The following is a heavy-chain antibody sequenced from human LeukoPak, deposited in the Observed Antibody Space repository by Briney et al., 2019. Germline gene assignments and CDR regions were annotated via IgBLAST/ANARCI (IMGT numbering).Heavy chain of an antibody. CDR2: ISSSSSYI. D-gene: IGHD3-3*01. V-gene: IGHV3-21*01. Sequence: PGGSLRLSCAASGFTFSSYSMNWVRQAPGKGLEWVSSISSSSSYIYYADSVKGRFTISRDNAKNSLYLQMNSLRAEDTAAYYCARDRYDFWSGYYVYWGQGTLVTVSS. CDR3: ARDRYDFWSGYYVY. CDR1: GFTFSSYS. J-gene: IGHJ4*02.